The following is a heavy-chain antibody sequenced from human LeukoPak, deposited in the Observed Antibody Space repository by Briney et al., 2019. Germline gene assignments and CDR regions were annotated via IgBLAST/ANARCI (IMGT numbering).Heavy chain of an antibody. CDR3: ARDYRLPNYNWFDP. Sequence: SRTLSLTCTVSGGSISSGGYYWSWIRQHPGKGLEWIGYIYYSGSTYYNPSLKSRVTISVDTSKNQFSLKLSSVTAADTAVYYCARDYRLPNYNWFDPWGQGTLVTVSS. J-gene: IGHJ5*02. V-gene: IGHV4-31*03. D-gene: IGHD5-18*01. CDR2: IYYSGST. CDR1: GGSISSGGYY.